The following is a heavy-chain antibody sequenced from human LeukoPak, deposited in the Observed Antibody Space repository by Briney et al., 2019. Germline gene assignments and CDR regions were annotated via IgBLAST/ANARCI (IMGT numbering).Heavy chain of an antibody. CDR3: ARQSISSSSLSYFDY. Sequence: SETLSLTCTVSGCTFSSYYWSWIRQAPGKGLEWFGNIYDSGSTNYNPSLKSRVTISVDTSKSQCSLKLSSVTAADTAVYYCARQSISSSSLSYFDYWGQGTLVNVSS. J-gene: IGHJ4*02. CDR2: IYDSGST. D-gene: IGHD2-2*01. V-gene: IGHV4-59*01. CDR1: GCTFSSYY.